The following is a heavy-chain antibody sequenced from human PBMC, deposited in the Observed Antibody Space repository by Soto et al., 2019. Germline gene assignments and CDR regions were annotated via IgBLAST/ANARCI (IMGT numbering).Heavy chain of an antibody. CDR3: ARIRDYYLFVDY. CDR1: GGSIDSRGYC. J-gene: IGHJ4*02. V-gene: IGHV4-31*01. D-gene: IGHD3-10*01. Sequence: SETLSLTCTVSGGSIDSRGYCWTWIRQHPGKGLEWIGNIYSNGRTDYNPSLKNLLTMSLDTSKNQFSLRLTSVTAADTAEYYCARIRDYYLFVDYWGLGTLVTVSS. CDR2: IYSNGRT.